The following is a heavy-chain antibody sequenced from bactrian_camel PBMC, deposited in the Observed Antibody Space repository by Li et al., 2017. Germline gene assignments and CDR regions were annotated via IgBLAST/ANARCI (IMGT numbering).Heavy chain of an antibody. D-gene: IGHD1*01. CDR3: AARSVGWCPLFEHWLGKRAYTPGGYFAN. Sequence: HVQLVESGGGSVQVGESLIISCAASGFISSNHCVAWFREGPGKEREGVAVIDGDDSLGYDPSVQGRFTISTDSAKQTVFLQMRSLKPEDTAMYYCAARSVGWCPLFEHWLGKRAYTPGGYFANWGQGTQVTVS. CDR1: GFISSNHC. V-gene: IGHV3S9*01. CDR2: IDGDDSL. J-gene: IGHJ6*01.